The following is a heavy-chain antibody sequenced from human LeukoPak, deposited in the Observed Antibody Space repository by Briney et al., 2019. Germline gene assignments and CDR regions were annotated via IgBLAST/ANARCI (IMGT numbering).Heavy chain of an antibody. CDR2: INPHSGGT. V-gene: IGHV1-2*02. D-gene: IGHD3-10*01. J-gene: IGHJ5*02. CDR1: GYTFTSYG. Sequence: ASVKVSCKASGYTFTSYGISWVRQAPGQGLEWMGWINPHSGGTNYAQKFQGRVTMTRDTSISTAYMELSSLRSDDTAMYYCARDLLMYYSGSGESTWGQGTQVTVSS. CDR3: ARDLLMYYSGSGEST.